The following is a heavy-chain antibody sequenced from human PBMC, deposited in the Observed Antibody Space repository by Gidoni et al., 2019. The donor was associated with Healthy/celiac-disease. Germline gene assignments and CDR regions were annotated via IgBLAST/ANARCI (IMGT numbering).Heavy chain of an antibody. CDR3: ARGYDILTGYQPLDY. CDR2: IYYSGST. V-gene: IGHV4-59*01. Sequence: QVQLQESGPGLVKPSETLSLTCTVSGGSISSYYWSWIRQPPGKGLEWIGYIYYSGSTNYNPSLKSRVTISVDTSKNQCSLKLSSVTAADTAVYYCARGYDILTGYQPLDYWGQGTLVTVSS. D-gene: IGHD3-9*01. J-gene: IGHJ4*02. CDR1: GGSISSYY.